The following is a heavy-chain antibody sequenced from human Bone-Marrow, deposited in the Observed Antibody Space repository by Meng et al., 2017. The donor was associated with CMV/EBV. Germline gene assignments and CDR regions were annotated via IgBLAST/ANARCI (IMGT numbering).Heavy chain of an antibody. CDR1: GFTFSSYW. CDR3: ARDRGMTTVTATYYYGMDV. Sequence: GESLKISCAASGFTFSSYWMHWVRQAPGKGLEWVAVISYDGSSQHYADSVKGRFTISRDNSKNTLYLQMNSLRAEDTAVYYCARDRGMTTVTATYYYGMDVWGQGTTVTVSS. CDR2: ISYDGSSQ. D-gene: IGHD4-11*01. J-gene: IGHJ6*02. V-gene: IGHV3-30-3*01.